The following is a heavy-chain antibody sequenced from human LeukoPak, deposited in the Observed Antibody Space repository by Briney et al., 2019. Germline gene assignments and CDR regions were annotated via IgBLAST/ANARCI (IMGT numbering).Heavy chain of an antibody. CDR2: IKHDGSDI. Sequence: GGSLRLSCVVSGFTFSDYWMIWVRQAPGKGLEWVANIKHDGSDIHYVDSVKGRFTISRDNAQSSLFLQMSSLRREDTAVYYCARGPSTTLTTRWGQGTLVAVSS. D-gene: IGHD4-17*01. CDR3: ARGPSTTLTTR. V-gene: IGHV3-7*01. J-gene: IGHJ4*02. CDR1: GFTFSDYW.